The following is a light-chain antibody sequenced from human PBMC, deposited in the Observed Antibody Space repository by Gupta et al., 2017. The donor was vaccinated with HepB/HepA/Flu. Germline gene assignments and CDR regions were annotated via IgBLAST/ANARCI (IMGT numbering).Light chain of an antibody. Sequence: QSALTQPPSVSGSPGQSVTISCTGTSSDVGSYNRVSWYQQPPGTAPKLMIYEVSNRFSGSKSGNTASLHLSGLQAEDEADDYFSSYTSSSTAFVFGGGTQLTV. V-gene: IGLV2-18*02. CDR1: SSDVGSYNR. CDR2: EVS. CDR3: SSYTSSSTAFV. J-gene: IGLJ2*01.